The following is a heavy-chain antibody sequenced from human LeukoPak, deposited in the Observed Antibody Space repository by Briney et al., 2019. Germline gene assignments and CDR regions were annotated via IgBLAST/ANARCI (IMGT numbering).Heavy chain of an antibody. D-gene: IGHD2-2*01. J-gene: IGHJ3*02. CDR1: GYIYTSYW. V-gene: IGHV5-51*01. CDR2: IYPGDSDT. Sequence: GESLKISCNSSGYIYTSYWIGWVRQMPGKGLEWMGIIYPGDSDTRYSPSFQGQVTISADKSISTAYLQWSSLKASDTAMYYCARGLVVPAAIPAAFDIWGQGTMVTVSS. CDR3: ARGLVVPAAIPAAFDI.